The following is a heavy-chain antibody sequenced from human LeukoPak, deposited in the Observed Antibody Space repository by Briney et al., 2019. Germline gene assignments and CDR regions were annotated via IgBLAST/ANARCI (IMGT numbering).Heavy chain of an antibody. CDR1: GYTFTSYG. J-gene: IGHJ6*03. Sequence: GASVKVSCKASGYTFTSYGISWVRQAPGQGLEWMGWISAYNGNTNYAQKFQGRVTMTRDTSISTAYMELSRLRSDDTAVYYCARRGANGAMVYYYYMDVWGKGTTVTVSS. CDR2: ISAYNGNT. V-gene: IGHV1-18*01. D-gene: IGHD5-18*01. CDR3: ARRGANGAMVYYYYMDV.